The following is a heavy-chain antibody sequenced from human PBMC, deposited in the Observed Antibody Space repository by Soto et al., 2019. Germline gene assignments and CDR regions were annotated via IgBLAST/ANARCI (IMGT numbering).Heavy chain of an antibody. V-gene: IGHV3-30-3*01. D-gene: IGHD6-13*01. Sequence: GGSLRLSCAACGFTFNSYAMHWVRQAPGKGLEWVAVISYDGSNKYYADSVKGRFTISRDNSKNTLYLQMNSLRAEDTAVYYCARVPSNSSSWYFFYYYYGMDVWGQGATVTVSS. CDR3: ARVPSNSSSWYFFYYYYGMDV. CDR2: ISYDGSNK. J-gene: IGHJ6*02. CDR1: GFTFNSYA.